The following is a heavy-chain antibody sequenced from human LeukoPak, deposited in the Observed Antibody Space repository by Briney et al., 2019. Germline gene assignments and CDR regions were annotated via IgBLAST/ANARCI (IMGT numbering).Heavy chain of an antibody. CDR3: ARRNSRIAVAGVQH. D-gene: IGHD6-19*01. CDR1: GFTFSSYW. J-gene: IGHJ1*01. Sequence: PGGSLRLSCAASGFTFSSYWMSWVRQAPGKGLEWVANIKQDGSEKYYVDSVKGRFTISRDNAKNSLYLQMNSLRAEDTAVYYCARRNSRIAVAGVQHWGQGTLVTVSS. V-gene: IGHV3-7*01. CDR2: IKQDGSEK.